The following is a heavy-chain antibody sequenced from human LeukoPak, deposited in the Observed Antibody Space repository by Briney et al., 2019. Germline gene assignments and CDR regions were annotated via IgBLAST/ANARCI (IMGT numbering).Heavy chain of an antibody. V-gene: IGHV4-30-2*01. CDR2: IYQSGGT. D-gene: IGHD6-13*01. CDR3: ARAYSSSWSNAFDI. CDR1: SGSLSSGGYS. J-gene: IGHJ3*02. Sequence: PSETLSLTCAVSSGSLSSGGYSWIWIRQPPGKGLEWIGYIYQSGGTYYNPSLKSRVTISVDKSKNHFSLNLTSVTAADTAMYFCARAYSSSWSNAFDIWGQGTIVTVSS.